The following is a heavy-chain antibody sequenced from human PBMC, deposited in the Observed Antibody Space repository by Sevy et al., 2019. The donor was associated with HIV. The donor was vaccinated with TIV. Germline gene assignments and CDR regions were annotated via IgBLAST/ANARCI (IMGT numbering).Heavy chain of an antibody. CDR2: ISFDATNK. J-gene: IGHJ1*01. CDR1: GFTFNFFS. CDR3: ALERLSSDVAEYFQN. V-gene: IGHV3-30-3*01. D-gene: IGHD1-1*01. Sequence: GESLKISCAASGFTFNFFSMHWVRQAPGKGLEWVATISFDATNKHYPDSVKGRFTISRDNFQNSLFLQMDSLRPEDTAVYYCALERLSSDVAEYFQNWGQGTLVTVSS.